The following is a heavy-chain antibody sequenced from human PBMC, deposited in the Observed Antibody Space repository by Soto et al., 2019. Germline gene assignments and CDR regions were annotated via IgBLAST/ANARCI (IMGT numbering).Heavy chain of an antibody. Sequence: SVKVSCKASGDTFSSYAISWVRQAPGQGLEWMGGIIPICGTANYAQKFQGRVTITADKSTSTAYMELSSLRSEDTAVYYCASDQLITAATFPYSGIDDWGQGTSVTVS. D-gene: IGHD1-7*01. CDR1: GDTFSSYA. V-gene: IGHV1-69*06. CDR3: ASDQLITAATFPYSGIDD. CDR2: IIPICGTA. J-gene: IGHJ4*02.